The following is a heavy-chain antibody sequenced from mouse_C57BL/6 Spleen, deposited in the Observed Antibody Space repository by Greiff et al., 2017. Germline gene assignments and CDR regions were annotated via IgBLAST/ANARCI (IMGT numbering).Heavy chain of an antibody. V-gene: IGHV1-9*01. D-gene: IGHD1-1*01. CDR3: ANDYGTPQRGFAY. CDR1: GYTFTGYW. J-gene: IGHJ3*01. Sequence: QVQLQESGAELMKPGASVKLSCKATGYTFTGYWIEWVKQRPGHGLEWIGEILPGSGSTNYNEKFKGKATFTADTSSTTAYMQLSSLTTEDSAIYYCANDYGTPQRGFAYWGQGTLVTVSA. CDR2: ILPGSGST.